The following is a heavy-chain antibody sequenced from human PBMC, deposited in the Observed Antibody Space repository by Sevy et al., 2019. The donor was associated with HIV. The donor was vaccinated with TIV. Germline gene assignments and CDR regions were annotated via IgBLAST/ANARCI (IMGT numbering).Heavy chain of an antibody. V-gene: IGHV3-13*01. Sequence: GGSLRLSCAASGFTFSSYDMHWVRQATGKGLEWVSAIGTAGDTYYPGSVKGRFTISRENAKNSLYLQMNSLRAGDTAVYYCARSGGYYDFWSGYYYYFDYWGQGTLVTVSS. D-gene: IGHD3-3*01. CDR3: ARSGGYYDFWSGYYYYFDY. CDR1: GFTFSSYD. J-gene: IGHJ4*02. CDR2: IGTAGDT.